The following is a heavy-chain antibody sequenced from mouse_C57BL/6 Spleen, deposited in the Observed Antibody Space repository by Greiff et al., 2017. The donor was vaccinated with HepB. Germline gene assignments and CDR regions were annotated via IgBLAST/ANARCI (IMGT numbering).Heavy chain of an antibody. CDR2: IYRGDGDT. Sequence: QVQLQQSGPGLVKPGASVKISCKASGYAFSSSWMNWVRQRPGKGLEWVGRIYRGDGDTNYTGKLKGRATLTADKASSTVYMQLSSLTSEDSAVYFCARGNGYDRTCFAYWGQGTLVTVSA. V-gene: IGHV1-82*01. CDR1: GYAFSSSW. D-gene: IGHD2-2*01. J-gene: IGHJ3*01. CDR3: ARGNGYDRTCFAY.